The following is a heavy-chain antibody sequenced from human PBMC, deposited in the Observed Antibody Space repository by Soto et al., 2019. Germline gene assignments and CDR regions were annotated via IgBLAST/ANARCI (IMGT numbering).Heavy chain of an antibody. J-gene: IGHJ3*02. V-gene: IGHV3-7*04. Sequence: EVQLVESGGGLVQPGGSLRLSCAASGFTISSYWMSWVRQAPGKGLEWVANIKPDGSEKWYVDSVKGRFTISRDNAKNSLYLQMNSLRAEDTAVYYCARGDYYDTTGPFSDAFDIWGQGTMVTVSS. CDR3: ARGDYYDTTGPFSDAFDI. CDR1: GFTISSYW. CDR2: IKPDGSEK. D-gene: IGHD3-22*01.